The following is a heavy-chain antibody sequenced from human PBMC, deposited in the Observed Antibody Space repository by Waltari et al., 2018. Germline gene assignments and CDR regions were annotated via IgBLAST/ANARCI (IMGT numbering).Heavy chain of an antibody. CDR2: INSDWSST. CDR3: AREVERVYSYGPSDWYFDL. D-gene: IGHD5-18*01. Sequence: EVQLVESGGGLVQPGGSLRLSCAASGFTFSSYWMHWVRQAPGKGLVWVSRINSDWSSTSYADSVKCRFTISRDNSKNTLYLQMNSLRAEDTAVYYCAREVERVYSYGPSDWYFDLWGRGTLVTVSS. CDR1: GFTFSSYW. V-gene: IGHV3-74*01. J-gene: IGHJ2*01.